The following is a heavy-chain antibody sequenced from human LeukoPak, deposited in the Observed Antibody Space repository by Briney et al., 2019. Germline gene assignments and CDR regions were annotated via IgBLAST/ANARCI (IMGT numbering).Heavy chain of an antibody. Sequence: ASVKVSCKASGYTCTSYGISWVRQAPGQALEWMGWISAYNGNTKYAQKLQGRVTMTADTSTSTAYMELRSLRSDDTAVYDCARGRLGELQRRFDYWGQGTLVTVSS. J-gene: IGHJ4*02. V-gene: IGHV1-18*01. CDR2: ISAYNGNT. CDR3: ARGRLGELQRRFDY. D-gene: IGHD1-26*01. CDR1: GYTCTSYG.